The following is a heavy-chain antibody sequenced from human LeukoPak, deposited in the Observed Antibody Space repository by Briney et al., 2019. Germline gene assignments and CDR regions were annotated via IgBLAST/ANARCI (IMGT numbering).Heavy chain of an antibody. CDR2: IYYSGRT. D-gene: IGHD3-22*01. J-gene: IGHJ3*02. V-gene: IGHV4-59*11. CDR1: GGSISSHY. Sequence: PSETLSLICAVSGGSISSHYWSWIRQPPGKRLEWIGFIYYSGRTRYNPSLHSRVTISADTSKNHLSLKLTSVTAADTALYYCARILDNDSSGDPDTFDMWGQGIMVTVSS. CDR3: ARILDNDSSGDPDTFDM.